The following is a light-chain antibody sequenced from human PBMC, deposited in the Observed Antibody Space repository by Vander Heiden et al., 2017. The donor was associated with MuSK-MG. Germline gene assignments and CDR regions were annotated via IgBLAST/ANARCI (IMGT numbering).Light chain of an antibody. CDR2: AAS. V-gene: IGKV1-27*01. CDR1: QDISNY. Sequence: IQMTQSPSSLSASVGDRVTITCRASQDISNYLAWYQQKPGKVPKLLIYAASTLQSGVPSRFSGSGSATDFTLTISSLQPEDVASYYCQNENPAPFTFGPGTKVDVK. J-gene: IGKJ3*01. CDR3: QNENPAPFT.